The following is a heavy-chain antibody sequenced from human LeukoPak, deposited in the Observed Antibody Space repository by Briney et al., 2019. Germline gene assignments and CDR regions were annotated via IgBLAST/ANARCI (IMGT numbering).Heavy chain of an antibody. V-gene: IGHV3-30*07. D-gene: IGHD2-2*01. J-gene: IGHJ5*02. CDR1: GFTFSSYA. Sequence: PGGSLRLSCAASGFTFSSYAMHWVRQAPGKGLEWVAVISYDGSNKYYADSVKGRFTISRDNSKNTLYLQMNSLRAEDTAVYYCAPAPAAIRPSNWFDPWGQGTLVTASS. CDR2: ISYDGSNK. CDR3: APAPAAIRPSNWFDP.